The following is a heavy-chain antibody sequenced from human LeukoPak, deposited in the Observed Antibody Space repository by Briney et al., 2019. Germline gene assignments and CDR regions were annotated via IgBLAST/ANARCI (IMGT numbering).Heavy chain of an antibody. J-gene: IGHJ1*01. Sequence: GGSLRLFCAASGFTFSDYGMHWIRQAPGKGLECVSYISTSGSTIYYADSVRGRFTISRGNAKNSLYLQMNSLRADDTAVYYCAHLGGMVIQNWGQGTLVTVSS. V-gene: IGHV3-11*04. CDR2: ISTSGSTI. D-gene: IGHD3-16*01. CDR1: GFTFSDYG. CDR3: AHLGGMVIQN.